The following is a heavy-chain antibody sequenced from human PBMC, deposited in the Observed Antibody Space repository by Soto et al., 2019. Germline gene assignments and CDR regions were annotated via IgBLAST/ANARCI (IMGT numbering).Heavy chain of an antibody. CDR2: ISAYNGDT. J-gene: IGHJ4*02. CDR1: GYTFTSYG. D-gene: IGHD2-21*02. V-gene: IGHV1-18*01. CDR3: VLQARVVPATTFDY. Sequence: ASVKVSCKASGYTFTSYGISWVRQAPGQGLEWMGWISAYNGDTNYAQKLQGRVTMTTDTSTSTAYMELRSLRSDDTAVYYCVLQARVVPATTFDYWGQGTLVTVSS.